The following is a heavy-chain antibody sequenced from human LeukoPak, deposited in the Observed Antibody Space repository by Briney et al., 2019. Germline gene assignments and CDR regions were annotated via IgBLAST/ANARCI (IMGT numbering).Heavy chain of an antibody. J-gene: IGHJ6*03. CDR2: IKQDGSEK. CDR3: ARERGRIYDSSGYNRAHYYMDV. D-gene: IGHD3-22*01. Sequence: GGSLRLSCVVSGFTFSTYWMSWVRQAPGQGLEWMANIKQDGSEKYYVDSVEGRVTIYRDNAKNSLYLQMNSLRAEDTAVYYCARERGRIYDSSGYNRAHYYMDVWGKGTTVTISS. CDR1: GFTFSTYW. V-gene: IGHV3-7*01.